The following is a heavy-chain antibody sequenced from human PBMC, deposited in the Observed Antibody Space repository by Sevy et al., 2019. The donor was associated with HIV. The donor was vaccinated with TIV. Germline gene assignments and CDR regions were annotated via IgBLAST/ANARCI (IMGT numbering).Heavy chain of an antibody. D-gene: IGHD6-13*01. J-gene: IGHJ4*02. V-gene: IGHV3-7*01. CDR2: INQDATAN. CDR1: GFKFNSNW. Sequence: GGSLRLSCVASGFKFNSNWMLWVRQAPGKGLEWVANINQDATANFYADSVRGRFIISRDNVRNSVSLQMNILRVEDTALYYCVRAIATVDSFWGQGTLVTVSS. CDR3: VRAIATVDSF.